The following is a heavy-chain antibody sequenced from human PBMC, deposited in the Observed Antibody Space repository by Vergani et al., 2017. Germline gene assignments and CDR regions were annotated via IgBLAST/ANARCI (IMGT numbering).Heavy chain of an antibody. CDR1: GFTFSSYS. CDR2: ISSSSSTI. CDR3: MGYCSSTSCYAGADRAY. V-gene: IGHV3-48*01. J-gene: IGHJ4*02. D-gene: IGHD2-2*01. Sequence: EVQLVESGGGLVQPGGSLRLSCAASGFTFSSYSMNWVRQAPGKGLEWVSYISSSSSTIYYADSVKGRFTISRDNAKNSLYLQMNSLRAEDTAVYYCMGYCSSTSCYAGADRAYWGQETLVTVSS.